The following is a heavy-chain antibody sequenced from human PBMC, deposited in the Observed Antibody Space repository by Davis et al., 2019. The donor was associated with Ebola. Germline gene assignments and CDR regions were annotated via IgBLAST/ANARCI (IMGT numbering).Heavy chain of an antibody. V-gene: IGHV3-74*01. CDR3: ARDGTDRMDV. J-gene: IGHJ6*04. CDR2: INSDGSTT. D-gene: IGHD1-1*01. CDR1: GFTFNIYW. Sequence: HTGGSLRLSCEASGFTFNIYWLHWVRQAPGRGLVWVSRINSDGSTTKYADPVKVRFTISRDNAKNKVYLQMNNLRAEATAVYFCARDGTDRMDVWGKGTTVTVSS.